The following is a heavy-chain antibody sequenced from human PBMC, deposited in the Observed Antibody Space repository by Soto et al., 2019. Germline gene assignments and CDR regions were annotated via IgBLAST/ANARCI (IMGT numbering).Heavy chain of an antibody. J-gene: IGHJ3*01. D-gene: IGHD4-17*01. Sequence: SETLSLTCTVSGGSISSYYWSWIRQPPGKGLEWIGYIFYSGSTNYNPSLKSRVTISVDTSKNQFSLKLGSVTAADTAVYYCARAYGLDAFDFWGQGTMVTVSS. CDR1: GGSISSYY. CDR2: IFYSGST. CDR3: ARAYGLDAFDF. V-gene: IGHV4-59*08.